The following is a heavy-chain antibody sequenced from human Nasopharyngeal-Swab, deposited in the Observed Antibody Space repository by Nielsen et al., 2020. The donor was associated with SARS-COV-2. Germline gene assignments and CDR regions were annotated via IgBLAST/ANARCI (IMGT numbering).Heavy chain of an antibody. J-gene: IGHJ6*02. Sequence: ASVKVSCKASGYTFTSYGISWGRQAPGQGLEWMGWISAYNGNTNYAQKLQGRVTMTTDTSTSTAYMELRSLRSDDTAVYYCARVSNVEYSSMTYYYYGMDVWGQGTTVTVSS. CDR3: ARVSNVEYSSMTYYYYGMDV. CDR2: ISAYNGNT. D-gene: IGHD6-6*01. CDR1: GYTFTSYG. V-gene: IGHV1-18*04.